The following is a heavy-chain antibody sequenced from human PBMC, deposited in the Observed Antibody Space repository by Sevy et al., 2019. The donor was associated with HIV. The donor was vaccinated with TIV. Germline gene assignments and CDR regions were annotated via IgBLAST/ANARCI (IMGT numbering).Heavy chain of an antibody. V-gene: IGHV4-38-2*01. CDR3: ARGDSSSPPASMDV. Sequence: SETLSLTCAVSGYSVSRGYYWGWIRQPPGKGLEWIGSIFHSGITYYNPSFKSRVTISVDTSKNQFSLKLSSVTAADTAVYYCARGDSSSPPASMDVWGKGTTVTVSS. CDR1: GYSVSRGYY. D-gene: IGHD6-13*01. CDR2: IFHSGIT. J-gene: IGHJ6*04.